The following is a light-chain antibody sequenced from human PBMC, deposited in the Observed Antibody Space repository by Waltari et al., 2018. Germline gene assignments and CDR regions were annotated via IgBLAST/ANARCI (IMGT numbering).Light chain of an antibody. CDR2: GKN. CDR1: SPRSHY. V-gene: IGLV3-19*01. Sequence: SSELTQDPAVSVALGQTVRITCQGDSPRSHYASWYPQKPGQAPVLVIYGKNNRPSGIPDRFSGSSSGNTASLTITGAQAEDEADYYCNSRDSSGNHIVFGTGTKVTVL. J-gene: IGLJ1*01. CDR3: NSRDSSGNHIV.